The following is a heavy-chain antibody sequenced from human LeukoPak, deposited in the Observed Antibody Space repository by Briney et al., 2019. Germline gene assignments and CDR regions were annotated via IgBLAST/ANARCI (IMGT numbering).Heavy chain of an antibody. CDR1: GGSISSYS. CDR3: ARLSHYFDSSGYYYVRFFDY. J-gene: IGHJ4*02. D-gene: IGHD3-22*01. Sequence: TSETLSLTCTVSGGSISSYSWSWLRQPPGKGLECIGYIYDSGSTNYNPSLKSRVAISVDKSKNQFSLKLSYVTAADTAVYYCARLSHYFDSSGYYYVRFFDYWGQGTLVTVSS. V-gene: IGHV4-59*08. CDR2: IYDSGST.